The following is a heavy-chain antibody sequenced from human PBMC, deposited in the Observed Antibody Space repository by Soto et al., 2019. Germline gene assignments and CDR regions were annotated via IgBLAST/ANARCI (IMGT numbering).Heavy chain of an antibody. J-gene: IGHJ4*02. D-gene: IGHD1-26*01. Sequence: GASVKFSCKASGYTFTSYYMHWVRQAPGQGLEWMGIMKPSAGSTTYAQQFQGRVTMTRDTSTSTVYMELSSLRSEDTAVYYCARDGTIPYLDYWGQGTPVTVSS. V-gene: IGHV1-46*01. CDR2: MKPSAGST. CDR1: GYTFTSYY. CDR3: ARDGTIPYLDY.